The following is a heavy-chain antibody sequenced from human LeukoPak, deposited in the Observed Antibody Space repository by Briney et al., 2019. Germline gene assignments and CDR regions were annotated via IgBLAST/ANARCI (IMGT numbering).Heavy chain of an antibody. J-gene: IGHJ4*02. Sequence: SETLSLTCTVSGYSISSGYYWAWIRQPPGKGLEWIGNLYHSATTSYTPSLMSRVTISVDTSKNQLSLKLSSVTAADTAVYYCARGRRDFDFWGQGTLVTVSS. CDR3: ARGRRDFDF. V-gene: IGHV4-38-2*02. CDR1: GYSISSGYY. CDR2: LYHSATT.